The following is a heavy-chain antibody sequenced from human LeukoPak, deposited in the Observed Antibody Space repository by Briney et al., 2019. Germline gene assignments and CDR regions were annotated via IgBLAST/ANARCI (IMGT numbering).Heavy chain of an antibody. D-gene: IGHD1-26*01. J-gene: IGHJ4*02. CDR2: IYYSGST. CDR3: ARAAYSGSYYDFDY. V-gene: IGHV4-59*08. Sequence: KPSETLSLTCTVPGGSISSYYWSWIRQPPGKGLEWIGYIYYSGSTNYNPSLKSRVTISVDTSKNQFSLKLSSVTAADTAVYYCARAAYSGSYYDFDYWGQGTLVTVSS. CDR1: GGSISSYY.